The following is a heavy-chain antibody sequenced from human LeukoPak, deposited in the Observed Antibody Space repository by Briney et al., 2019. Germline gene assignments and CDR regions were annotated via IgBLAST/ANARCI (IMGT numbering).Heavy chain of an antibody. J-gene: IGHJ3*02. V-gene: IGHV4-59*08. Sequence: SETLSLTCTVSGGSISSYYWSWIRQPPGKGLEWIGYIYYSGSTNYIPSLKSRVTISVDTSKNQFSLKLSSVTAADTAVYYCARHANYYDSSVYYYVGAFDIWGQGTMVTVSS. CDR2: IYYSGST. D-gene: IGHD3-22*01. CDR3: ARHANYYDSSVYYYVGAFDI. CDR1: GGSISSYY.